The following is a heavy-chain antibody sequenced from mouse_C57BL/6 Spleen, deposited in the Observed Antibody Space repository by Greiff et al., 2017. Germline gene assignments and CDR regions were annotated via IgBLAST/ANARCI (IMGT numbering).Heavy chain of an antibody. CDR1: GFSLTSYG. V-gene: IGHV2-2*01. Sequence: VHLVESGPGLVQPSQSLSITCTVSGFSLTSYGVHWVRQSPGKGLEWLGVIWSGGSTDYNAAFISRLSISKDNSKSQVFFKMNSLQADDTAIYYCARNGITTVSGYYFDYWGQGTTLTVSS. CDR3: ARNGITTVSGYYFDY. CDR2: IWSGGST. J-gene: IGHJ2*01. D-gene: IGHD1-1*01.